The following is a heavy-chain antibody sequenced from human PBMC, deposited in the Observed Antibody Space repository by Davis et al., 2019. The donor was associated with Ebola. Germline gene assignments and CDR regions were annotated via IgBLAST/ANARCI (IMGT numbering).Heavy chain of an antibody. CDR3: ARENWLVHDAFDI. CDR1: GFTFSTYS. CDR2: ISSDSDYI. D-gene: IGHD6-19*01. J-gene: IGHJ3*02. Sequence: PGGSLRLSCAASGFTFSTYSMSWVRQAPGKGLEWVSSISSDSDYIYYADSAKGRFTISRDNAKNTLYLQMNSLRAEDTAVYYCARENWLVHDAFDIWGQGTMVTVSS. V-gene: IGHV3-21*01.